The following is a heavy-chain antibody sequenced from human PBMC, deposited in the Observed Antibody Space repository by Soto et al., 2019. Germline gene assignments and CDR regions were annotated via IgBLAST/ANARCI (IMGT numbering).Heavy chain of an antibody. J-gene: IGHJ6*02. Sequence: SETLSLTCTVSGGSVSSGYYYWSWIRQPPGKGLEWIGYIYYSGSTNYNPSLKSRVIISVDTSKNQFSLKLSSVTAADTAVFYCARVVQKDGGLLSNYYYGMGVWGQGTTVTVSS. CDR3: ARVVQKDGGLLSNYYYGMGV. V-gene: IGHV4-61*01. CDR1: GGSVSSGYYY. CDR2: IYYSGST. D-gene: IGHD3-10*01.